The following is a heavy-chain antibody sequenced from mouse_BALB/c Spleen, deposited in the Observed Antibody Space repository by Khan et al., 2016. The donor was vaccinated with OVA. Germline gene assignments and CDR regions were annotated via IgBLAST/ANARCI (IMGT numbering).Heavy chain of an antibody. V-gene: IGHV3-6*02. CDR1: GYSITSGYY. Sequence: VQLQQSGPGLVKPSQSLSLTCSVTGYSITSGYYWNWIRQFPGNKLEWMGYISYDGSNNYNQSLKNRISITRDTSKNQFFLKLNSVTTEDTATYYCASAYGNYENAMDYWGQGTSVTVSS. D-gene: IGHD2-10*02. J-gene: IGHJ4*01. CDR3: ASAYGNYENAMDY. CDR2: ISYDGSN.